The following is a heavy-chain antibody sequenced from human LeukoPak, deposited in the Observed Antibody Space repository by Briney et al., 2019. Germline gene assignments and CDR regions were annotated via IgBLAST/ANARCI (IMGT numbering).Heavy chain of an antibody. V-gene: IGHV3-9*01. D-gene: IGHD2-8*01. CDR3: AKEGSVCTNGICRYFDQ. CDR2: INWNSDTI. CDR1: GFTFHDSA. Sequence: GGSLRLSCAASGFTFHDSAMHWVRQTPGKGLEWVSSINWNSDTIDYVDSVKGRFTTSRDTAKNSLYLQMNSLRTEDTALYYCAKEGSVCTNGICRYFDQWGRGTLVTVSS. J-gene: IGHJ4*02.